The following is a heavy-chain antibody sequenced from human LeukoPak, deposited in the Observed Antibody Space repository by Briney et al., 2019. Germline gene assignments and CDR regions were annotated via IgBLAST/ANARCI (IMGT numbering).Heavy chain of an antibody. CDR2: ISGSGGST. CDR3: AKSGSVDTAIPYDY. Sequence: HAGGSLRLSCAASGFTFSSYAMSWVRQAPGKGLEWVSAISGSGGSTYYADSVKGRFTISRDNSKNTLYLQMNSLRAEDTAVYYCAKSGSVDTAIPYDYWGQGTLVTVSS. D-gene: IGHD5-18*01. J-gene: IGHJ4*02. CDR1: GFTFSSYA. V-gene: IGHV3-23*01.